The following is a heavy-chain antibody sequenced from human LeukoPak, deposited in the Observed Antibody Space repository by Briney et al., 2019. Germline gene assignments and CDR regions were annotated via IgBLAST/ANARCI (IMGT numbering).Heavy chain of an antibody. V-gene: IGHV3-7*01. CDR1: GFTFRNYW. J-gene: IGHJ5*02. CDR2: IKEDESEK. CDR3: AKSGGFFDT. Sequence: GGSLRLSCAASGFTFRNYWMSWVRQAPGKGLEWVANIKEDESEKYYVGSVKGRFTISRDNGKNFLYLQMNSLRAEDTAVYYCAKSGGFFDTWGQGTLVTVSS. D-gene: IGHD1-26*01.